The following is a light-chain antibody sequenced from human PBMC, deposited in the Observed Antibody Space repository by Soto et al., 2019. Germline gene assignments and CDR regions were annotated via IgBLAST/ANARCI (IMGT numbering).Light chain of an antibody. V-gene: IGKV3D-20*02. Sequence: EIVLTPSPFSHSVYPRKRXDLSCRATQTVFSNYIGWYQQKPGQAPRRLIFGASIRATGIPDRFSAWGSETDFTLAISDVQPEDFAVYYCHQRQSWPRTFGQGTKVDTK. CDR2: GAS. J-gene: IGKJ1*01. CDR1: QTVFSNY. CDR3: HQRQSWPRT.